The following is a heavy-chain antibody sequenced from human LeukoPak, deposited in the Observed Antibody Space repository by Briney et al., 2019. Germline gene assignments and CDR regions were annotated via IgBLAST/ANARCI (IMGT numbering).Heavy chain of an antibody. CDR2: IIPILGIA. CDR1: GGTFSSYT. CDR3: AREGRVVEMATGEYFQH. D-gene: IGHD5-24*01. Sequence: SVKVSCKASGGTFSSYTISWVRQAPGQGLEWMGRIIPILGIANYAQKFQGRVTITADKSTSTAYMELSSLRSEDTAVYYRAREGRVVEMATGEYFQHWGQGTLVTVSS. J-gene: IGHJ1*01. V-gene: IGHV1-69*04.